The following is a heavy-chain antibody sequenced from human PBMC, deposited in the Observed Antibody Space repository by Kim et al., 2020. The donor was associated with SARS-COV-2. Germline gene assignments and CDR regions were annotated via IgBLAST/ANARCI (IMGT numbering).Heavy chain of an antibody. D-gene: IGHD2-8*02. J-gene: IGHJ4*01. Sequence: GGSLRLSCVASGFSVSRFWMTWVRQAPGKGLEWVSLSSSGGSAHYADSVKGRFTISTDNSYNTLYLQMNSLPAADTPVFYSSCDPCTAYASSFFFYF. CDR1: GFSVSRFW. CDR3: SCDPCTAYASSFFFYF. V-gene: IGHV3-53*01. CDR2: SSSGGSA.